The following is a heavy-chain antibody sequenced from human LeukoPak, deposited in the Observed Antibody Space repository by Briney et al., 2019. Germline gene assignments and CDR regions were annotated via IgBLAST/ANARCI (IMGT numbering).Heavy chain of an antibody. CDR1: GFTFSSYA. D-gene: IGHD4-11*01. V-gene: IGHV3-23*01. J-gene: IGHJ6*03. Sequence: SGGSLRLSCAASGFTFSSYAMSWVRQAPGKGLEWVSAISGSGGSTYYADSVKGRFTISRDNSKNTLYLQMNSLRAEDTAVYYCAKPPDSNYPPDYYYYYMDVWGKGTTVTVSS. CDR2: ISGSGGST. CDR3: AKPPDSNYPPDYYYYYMDV.